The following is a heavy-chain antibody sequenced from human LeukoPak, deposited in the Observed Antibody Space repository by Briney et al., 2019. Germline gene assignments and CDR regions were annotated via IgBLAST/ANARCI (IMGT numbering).Heavy chain of an antibody. Sequence: PGGSLRLSCAASGFTFSNYGLHWVRQAPGKGLEWVALIRYDGSNEYYAESVKGRFTISRDNSKNTLYLQMNSLRAEDTAVYYCAKDGVFCSSTSCYFTSYYYMDVWGKGTTVTVSS. CDR1: GFTFSNYG. V-gene: IGHV3-30*02. CDR2: IRYDGSNE. J-gene: IGHJ6*03. D-gene: IGHD2-2*01. CDR3: AKDGVFCSSTSCYFTSYYYMDV.